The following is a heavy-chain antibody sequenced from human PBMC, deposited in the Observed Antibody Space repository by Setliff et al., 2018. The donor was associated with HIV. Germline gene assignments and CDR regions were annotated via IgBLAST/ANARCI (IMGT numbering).Heavy chain of an antibody. J-gene: IGHJ2*01. Sequence: PSETLSLTCTVSGGSISSHYWSWIRQPPGKGLEWIGYIYYSGSTNYNPSLKSRVTISVDTSKNQFSLKLSSVTAADTAVYYCARSTDFGVVIMGDSPYWYFDLWGRGTLVTVSS. CDR1: GGSISSHY. V-gene: IGHV4-59*11. CDR3: ARSTDFGVVIMGDSPYWYFDL. D-gene: IGHD3-3*01. CDR2: IYYSGST.